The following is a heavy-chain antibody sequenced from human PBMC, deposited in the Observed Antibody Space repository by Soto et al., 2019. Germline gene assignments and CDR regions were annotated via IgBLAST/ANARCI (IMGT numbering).Heavy chain of an antibody. D-gene: IGHD2-21*02. CDR2: IRGSGGRT. CDR1: GFAFDNYP. CDR3: AMPIPCGGDCHAPLDY. V-gene: IGHV3-23*01. J-gene: IGHJ4*02. Sequence: GGSLRLSCAASGFAFDNYPMNWVRQAPGKGLEWVSAIRGSGGRTFYADSVQGRLTISRDNSKNTLYLHMSSLRAEDMAVYYCAMPIPCGGDCHAPLDYWGPGTLVTVSS.